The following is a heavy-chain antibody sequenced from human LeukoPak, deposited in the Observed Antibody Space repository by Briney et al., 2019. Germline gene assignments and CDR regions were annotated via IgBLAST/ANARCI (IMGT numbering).Heavy chain of an antibody. Sequence: SETLSLTCAVYGGSFSGYYWSWIRQPPGKGLEWIGEINHSGSTNYNPSLKSRVTISVDTSKNQFSLQLNSVTPEDTAVYYCARALYGSGSYSLNWFDPWGQGTLVTVSS. D-gene: IGHD3-10*01. CDR2: INHSGST. J-gene: IGHJ5*02. CDR1: GGSFSGYY. V-gene: IGHV4-34*01. CDR3: ARALYGSGSYSLNWFDP.